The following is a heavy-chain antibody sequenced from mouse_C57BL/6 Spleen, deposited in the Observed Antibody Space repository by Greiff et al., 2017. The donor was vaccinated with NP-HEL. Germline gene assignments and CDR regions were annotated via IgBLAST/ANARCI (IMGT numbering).Heavy chain of an antibody. CDR2: IYPGGGYP. J-gene: IGHJ1*03. D-gene: IGHD1-1*01. CDR3: ARDDGSSYGYFDV. V-gene: IGHV1-63*01. Sequence: QVQLQQSGAELVRPGTSVKMSCKASGYTFTNYWIGWAKQRPGHGLEWIGDIYPGGGYPNYNEKFKGKATLTAAKSSSTAYMQFSSLTSEDSAIYYCARDDGSSYGYFDVWGTGTTVTVSS. CDR1: GYTFTNYW.